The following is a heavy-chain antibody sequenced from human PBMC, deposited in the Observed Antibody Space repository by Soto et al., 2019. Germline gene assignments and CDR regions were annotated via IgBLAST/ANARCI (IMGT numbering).Heavy chain of an antibody. CDR3: AEFLWEERGSGSPLDY. J-gene: IGHJ4*02. CDR1: GFSFSSYA. Sequence: QVQLVESGGGVVQPGGSLRVSCAASGFSFSSYAMHWVRQAPGKGLERVAGISYDGSDKHYADSVKCRFAISRDNSKNTRYREISGLRAEDTAVDHRAEFLWEERGSGSPLDYWGQGTLVTVSS. D-gene: IGHD6-19*01. CDR2: ISYDGSDK. V-gene: IGHV3-30*18.